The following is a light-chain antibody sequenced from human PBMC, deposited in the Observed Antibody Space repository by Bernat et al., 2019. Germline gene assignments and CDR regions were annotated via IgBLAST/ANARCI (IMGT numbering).Light chain of an antibody. J-gene: IGKJ1*01. V-gene: IGKV1-16*02. CDR3: QQYHTYPPT. CDR2: SAS. CDR1: QDITNS. Sequence: DIQMTQSPSSLSASLGDRVTITCRASQDITNSLAWFQQKPGRAPKSLIYSASILQSEFPSKFSGSGYGTDFTLTITCLQPEDFATYYCQQYHTYPPTFGQGTMLEMK.